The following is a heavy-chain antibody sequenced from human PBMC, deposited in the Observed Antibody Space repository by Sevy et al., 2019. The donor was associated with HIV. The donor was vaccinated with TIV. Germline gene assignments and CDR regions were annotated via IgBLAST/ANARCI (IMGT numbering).Heavy chain of an antibody. V-gene: IGHV3-7*01. CDR3: ASEYSFAAFFDY. CDR1: GFIFNSYW. J-gene: IGHJ4*02. Sequence: GGSLRLSCEGSGFIFNSYWMSWVRQAPGKGLEWVANIKEDGSEENYVDSVKGRFTISRDNAKNSVYLEMNSPRVEDTAVYFCASEYSFAAFFDYWGQGTRVTVSS. CDR2: IKEDGSEE. D-gene: IGHD5-12*01.